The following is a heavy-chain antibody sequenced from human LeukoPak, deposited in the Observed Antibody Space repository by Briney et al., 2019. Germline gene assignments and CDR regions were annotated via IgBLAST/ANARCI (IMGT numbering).Heavy chain of an antibody. D-gene: IGHD6-19*01. V-gene: IGHV4-38-2*02. J-gene: IGHJ4*02. CDR2: IYHSGST. Sequence: PSETLSLTCTVSGYSISSGYYWGWIRQPPGKGLEWIGSIYHSGSTYYNPSLKSRVTISVDTSKNQFSLKLSSVTAADTAVYYCASLRYSSGPGDYWGQGTLVTVSS. CDR3: ASLRYSSGPGDY. CDR1: GYSISSGYY.